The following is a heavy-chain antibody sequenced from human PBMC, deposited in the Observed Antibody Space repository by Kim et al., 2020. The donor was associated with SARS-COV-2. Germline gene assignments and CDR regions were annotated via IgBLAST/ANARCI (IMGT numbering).Heavy chain of an antibody. D-gene: IGHD6-13*01. V-gene: IGHV3-15*01. CDR1: GFTFSHAW. CDR2: IKSKTDGGTT. CDR3: TTVAAAGAYYYHAMDV. Sequence: GGSLRLSCAASGFTFSHAWMSWVRQAPGKGLEWVGRIKSKTDGGTTDYAAPVKGRFTISRDDSKNTLYLQMNSLKTEDTAVYYCTTVAAAGAYYYHAMDVWGQGTTVTVSS. J-gene: IGHJ6*02.